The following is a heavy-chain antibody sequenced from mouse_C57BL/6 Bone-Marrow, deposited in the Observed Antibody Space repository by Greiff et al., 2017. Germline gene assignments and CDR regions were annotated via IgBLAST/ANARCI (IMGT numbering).Heavy chain of an antibody. J-gene: IGHJ3*01. CDR3: ASHYYGSMWFAY. CDR2: IWSGEGT. Sequence: QVQLKESGPGLVQPSQSLSITCTVSGFSLTSYGVHWVRQSPGKGLEWLGVIWSGEGTDYNAAFISRLSISKDNSTSQVFFKMNSLQSDDTAIYYCASHYYGSMWFAYWGQGTLVTVSA. V-gene: IGHV2-2*01. CDR1: GFSLTSYG. D-gene: IGHD1-1*01.